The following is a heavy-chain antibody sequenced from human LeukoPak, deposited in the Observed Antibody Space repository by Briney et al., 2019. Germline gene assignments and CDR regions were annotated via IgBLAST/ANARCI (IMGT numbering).Heavy chain of an antibody. CDR3: ARGRVGASYYLDY. J-gene: IGHJ4*02. V-gene: IGHV1-2*02. CDR1: GYTFTGYY. CDR2: INPNSGGT. D-gene: IGHD1-26*01. Sequence: ASVKVSCKASGYTFTGYYMHWVRQAPGQGLEWMGWINPNSGGTNYAQKFQGRVTVTRDTSISTAYMELSRLRSDDTAVYFCARGRVGASYYLDYWGQGTLVTVSS.